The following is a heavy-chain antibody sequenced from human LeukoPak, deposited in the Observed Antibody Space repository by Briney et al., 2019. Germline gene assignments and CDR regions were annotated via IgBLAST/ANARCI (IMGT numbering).Heavy chain of an antibody. D-gene: IGHD3-22*01. Sequence: PSETLSLTCTAYGGSISSYYWSWIRQPPGKGLEWIGYIYYSGSTNYNPSLKSRVTISVDTSRNQFSLKLSSVTAADTAVYYCARAARYYYDTIGAFDVWGQGTMVTVSS. CDR2: IYYSGST. CDR1: GGSISSYY. J-gene: IGHJ3*01. CDR3: ARAARYYYDTIGAFDV. V-gene: IGHV4-59*01.